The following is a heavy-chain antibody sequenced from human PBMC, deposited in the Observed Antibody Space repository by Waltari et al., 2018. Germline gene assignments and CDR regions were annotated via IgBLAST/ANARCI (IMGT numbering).Heavy chain of an antibody. V-gene: IGHV4-34*01. D-gene: IGHD6-13*01. J-gene: IGHJ6*03. CDR2: INHSGST. CDR3: ARGLGSTWYYYYYMDV. Sequence: QVQLQQWGAGLLKPSETLSLTCAVYGGSLSGYYWSWIRQPPGKGLEWIGEINHSGSTNYNPSLKSRVTISVDTSKNQFSLKLSSVTAADTAVYYCARGLGSTWYYYYYMDVWGKGTTVTVSS. CDR1: GGSLSGYY.